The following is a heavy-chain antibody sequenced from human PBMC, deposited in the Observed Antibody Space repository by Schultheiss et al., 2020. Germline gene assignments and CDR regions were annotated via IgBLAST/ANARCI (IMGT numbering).Heavy chain of an antibody. CDR1: GFTFSSYA. Sequence: GGSLRLSCAASGFTFSSYAMNWVRQAPGKGPEWVSSITDSGGSAFYADSVRGRFTISRDNSKNTLYLQMSSLRAEDSAVYYCAKPAIVGAAYFDYWGQGTLVNVYS. D-gene: IGHD1-26*01. CDR2: ITDSGGSA. J-gene: IGHJ4*02. V-gene: IGHV3-23*01. CDR3: AKPAIVGAAYFDY.